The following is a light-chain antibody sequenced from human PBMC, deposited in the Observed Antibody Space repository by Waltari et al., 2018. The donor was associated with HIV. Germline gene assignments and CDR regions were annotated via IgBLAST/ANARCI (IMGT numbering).Light chain of an antibody. CDR2: KNF. Sequence: QSFLTQPPSASGTPGQTVTISCYRRSSNIENDNVYWYQQLPGMTPKLLIYKNFLRPSGVPDRFAASKSGTSASLTISGLRSADEADYYCVGWDSSLSAYVFGAGTKVAVL. CDR1: SSNIENDN. CDR3: VGWDSSLSAYV. V-gene: IGLV1-47*01. J-gene: IGLJ1*01.